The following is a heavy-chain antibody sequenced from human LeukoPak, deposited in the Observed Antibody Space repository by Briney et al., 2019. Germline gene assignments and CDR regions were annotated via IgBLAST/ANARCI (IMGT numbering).Heavy chain of an antibody. J-gene: IGHJ4*02. CDR3: VRPGTSGTEGLEY. Sequence: SETLSLTCTVSGDYISSSSYYWGWIRQTPGKGLKWIGSVYKNGNSYHNPSLKSRVSISIDTSKNQFSLKVTSVTVADTAVYYCVRPGTSGTEGLEYWGQGTLVTVSS. D-gene: IGHD1-26*01. CDR2: VYKNGNS. V-gene: IGHV4-39*01. CDR1: GDYISSSSYY.